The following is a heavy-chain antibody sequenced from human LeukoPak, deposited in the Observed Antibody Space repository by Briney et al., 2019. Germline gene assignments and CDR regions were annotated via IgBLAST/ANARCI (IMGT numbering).Heavy chain of an antibody. Sequence: GESLKISCAASGFTFSSYAMSWVRQAPGKGLEWVSAISGSGGSTYYADSVKGRFTISRDNSKNTLYLQMNSLRAEDTAVYYCAKVTNIAAKVPNYFDYWGQGTLVTVSS. V-gene: IGHV3-23*01. CDR2: ISGSGGST. CDR1: GFTFSSYA. D-gene: IGHD6-13*01. J-gene: IGHJ4*02. CDR3: AKVTNIAAKVPNYFDY.